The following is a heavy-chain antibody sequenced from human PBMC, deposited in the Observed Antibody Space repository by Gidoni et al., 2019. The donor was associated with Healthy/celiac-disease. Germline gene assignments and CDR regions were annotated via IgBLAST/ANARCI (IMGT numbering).Heavy chain of an antibody. D-gene: IGHD6-13*01. CDR3: ARVGGIAAAPLFYYYYGMDV. J-gene: IGHJ6*02. V-gene: IGHV3-33*01. CDR1: GFTFRSYG. Sequence: QVQLVETGGGVVQPGRSLGLSCAASGFTFRSYGIRWVRQAPGKGLEWVAVIWYDGSNKYYADSVKGRFTISRDNSKNTLYLQMNSLRAEDTAVYYCARVGGIAAAPLFYYYYGMDVWGQGTTVTVSS. CDR2: IWYDGSNK.